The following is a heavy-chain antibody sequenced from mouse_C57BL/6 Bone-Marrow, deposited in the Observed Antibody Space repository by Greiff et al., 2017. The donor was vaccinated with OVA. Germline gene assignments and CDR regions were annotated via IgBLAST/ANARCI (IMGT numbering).Heavy chain of an antibody. V-gene: IGHV5-6*01. Sequence: EVHLVESGGDLVKPGGSLKLSCAASGFTFSSYGMSWVRQTPDKRLEWVATISSGGSYTYYPDSVKGRFTISRDNAKNTLYLQMSRLKSEDTAMYYCARHGAGGDAMDYWGQGTSVTVSS. CDR3: ARHGAGGDAMDY. CDR1: GFTFSSYG. J-gene: IGHJ4*01. CDR2: ISSGGSYT.